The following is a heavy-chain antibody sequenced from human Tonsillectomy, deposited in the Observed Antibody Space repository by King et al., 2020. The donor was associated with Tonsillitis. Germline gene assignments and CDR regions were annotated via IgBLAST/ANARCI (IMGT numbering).Heavy chain of an antibody. D-gene: IGHD3-10*01. V-gene: IGHV4-59*01. J-gene: IGHJ4*02. CDR1: SGSISSYY. Sequence: VQLQESGPGLVKPSETLSLTCTVSSGSISSYYWNWIRQPPGKGLEWIGYIYYSGSTNYNPSLRSRVTISVDTSKNQFSLKLSSVTAADTAVYYCARAPGGGSGIDFWGPGTLVTVSS. CDR3: ARAPGGGSGIDF. CDR2: IYYSGST.